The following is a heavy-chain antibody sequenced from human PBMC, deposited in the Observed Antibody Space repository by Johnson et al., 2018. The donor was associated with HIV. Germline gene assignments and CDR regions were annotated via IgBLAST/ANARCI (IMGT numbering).Heavy chain of an antibody. Sequence: VQLVESGGGLIQPGGSLRLSCAASGFTVSSNYMSWVRQAPGKGLEWVSGINWNGGSTGYADSVTGRFTISRDNAKNSLYLQMNSLRAEDTALYYCAREGGGSLDDAFDIWGQGTMVTVSS. J-gene: IGHJ3*02. CDR2: INWNGGST. D-gene: IGHD1-26*01. CDR1: GFTVSSNY. CDR3: AREGGGSLDDAFDI. V-gene: IGHV3-20*04.